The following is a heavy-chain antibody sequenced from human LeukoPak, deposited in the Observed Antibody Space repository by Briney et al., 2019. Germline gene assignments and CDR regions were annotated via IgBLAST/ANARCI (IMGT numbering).Heavy chain of an antibody. CDR2: IIPICGTA. V-gene: IGHV1-69*06. D-gene: IGHD3-3*01. CDR1: GGTFSNYA. CDR3: ARGADWPLLEYYYYYMDV. Sequence: ASVKVSCTASGGTFSNYAISWVRQAPGQGLEGMGGIIPICGTANYAQKFRGRVTITADKSTRTAYMELSSLRSDDTAVYYCARGADWPLLEYYYYYMDVWGKGTTVTVSS. J-gene: IGHJ6*03.